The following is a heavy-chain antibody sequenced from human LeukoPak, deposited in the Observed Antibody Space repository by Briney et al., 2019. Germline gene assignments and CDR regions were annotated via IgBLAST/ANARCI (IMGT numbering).Heavy chain of an antibody. V-gene: IGHV3-23*01. Sequence: PGGSLRLSCAASGFTFTTYAMTWVRQAPGKGLEWVSAISGSGGGRTYYADSVKGRFTISRDNSKNTLFLQMNGLRAEDTAVYYCAKSASAWYAFDLWGQGTVVTVSS. CDR3: AKSASAWYAFDL. J-gene: IGHJ3*01. CDR2: ISGSGGGRT. D-gene: IGHD6-19*01. CDR1: GFTFTTYA.